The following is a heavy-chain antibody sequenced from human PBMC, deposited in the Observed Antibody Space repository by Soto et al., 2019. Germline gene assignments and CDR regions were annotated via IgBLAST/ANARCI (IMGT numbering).Heavy chain of an antibody. J-gene: IGHJ4*02. CDR3: TRVQYYQDPSGWLSYFDY. D-gene: IGHD3-22*01. CDR1: GFTFGDSA. Sequence: GGSLRLSCTASGFTFGDSAMSWFRQAPGQGLEWLSFIRSKAYGETTDYAASVKGRFSISRDDSKSIAYLQMNSLKIEDTAVYYFTRVQYYQDPSGWLSYFDYWGQGTLVTVSS. V-gene: IGHV3-49*03. CDR2: IRSKAYGETT.